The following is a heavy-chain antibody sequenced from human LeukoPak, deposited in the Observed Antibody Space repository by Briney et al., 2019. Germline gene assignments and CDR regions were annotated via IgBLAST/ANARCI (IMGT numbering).Heavy chain of an antibody. Sequence: VASVKVSCKASGYTFTSYGISWVRQAPGQGLEWMGWISAYNGNTNYAQKLQGRVTMTTDTSTSTAYMELRSLRSDDTAVYYCARAYGDCDYYYYYMDVWGKGTTVTISS. CDR3: ARAYGDCDYYYYYMDV. D-gene: IGHD4-17*01. V-gene: IGHV1-18*01. CDR1: GYTFTSYG. J-gene: IGHJ6*03. CDR2: ISAYNGNT.